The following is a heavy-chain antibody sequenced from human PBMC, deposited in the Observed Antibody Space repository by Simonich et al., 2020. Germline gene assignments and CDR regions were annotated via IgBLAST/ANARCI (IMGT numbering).Heavy chain of an antibody. CDR2: IWYDGNNK. D-gene: IGHD6-19*01. J-gene: IGHJ4*02. V-gene: IGHV3-33*01. CDR1: GFTFSSYG. Sequence: QVQLVESGGGVVQPGRSLRLSCAASGFTFSSYGMHGVRQGPGKGLDGVDVIWYDGNNKSYANSVKCRFTISRDNSKNTLYLQMNSLRAEDTAVYYCARPLPGIAVAGTPRDFDYWGQGTLVTVSS. CDR3: ARPLPGIAVAGTPRDFDY.